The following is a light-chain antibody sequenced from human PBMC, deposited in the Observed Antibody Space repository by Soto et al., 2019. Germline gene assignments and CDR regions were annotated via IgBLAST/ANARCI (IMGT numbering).Light chain of an antibody. CDR1: QSVSSS. V-gene: IGKV3-15*01. CDR2: DSS. Sequence: IVMRQCPATISVSPGERATLSCRASQSVSSSVAWYQQKPGQAPRLLIYDSSSRATGVPARFSGSGSGTEFSLAISSLQSEDYAVYYWQQYYYWPPTWTFGQGTKVEIK. CDR3: QQYYYWPPTWT. J-gene: IGKJ1*01.